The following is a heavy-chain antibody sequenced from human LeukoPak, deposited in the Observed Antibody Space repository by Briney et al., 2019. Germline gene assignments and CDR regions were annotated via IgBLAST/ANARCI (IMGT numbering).Heavy chain of an antibody. J-gene: IGHJ4*02. D-gene: IGHD2-8*01. CDR3: ARDLIHGIPADY. CDR2: ISGDGKGT. CDR1: GFTFNSYV. V-gene: IGHV3-23*01. Sequence: GGSLRLSCAASGFTFNSYVMSWVRQAPGKGLEWVSAISGDGKGTDYPDSVKGRFTISRDNSKNTLYLQMDSLRAEDTAVYYCARDLIHGIPADYWGQGTLVTVSS.